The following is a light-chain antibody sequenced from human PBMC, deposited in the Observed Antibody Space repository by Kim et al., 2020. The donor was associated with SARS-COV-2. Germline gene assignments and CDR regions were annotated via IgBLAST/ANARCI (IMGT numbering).Light chain of an antibody. CDR3: QQNYNGWT. V-gene: IGKV3-11*01. CDR1: PTISTS. J-gene: IGKJ1*01. CDR2: GAS. Sequence: SLSPGATATLSARPSPTISTSLSQHQQHPGQAPRLFISGASARATGTPPRFSGSGSGTDFTITISSLEPDDFAVYYCQQNYNGWTFGQGTKVDIK.